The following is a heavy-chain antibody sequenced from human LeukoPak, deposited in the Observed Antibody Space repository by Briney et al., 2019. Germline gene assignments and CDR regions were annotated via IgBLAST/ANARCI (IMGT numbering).Heavy chain of an antibody. CDR2: ISGSGGST. V-gene: IGHV3-23*01. J-gene: IGHJ3*01. Sequence: GGSLRLSCAASGFTFSSYAMSWVRQAPGKGLEWVSAISGSGGSTYYADSVKGRFTISRDNSKNTLYVQMNSLRVGDTAVYYCAKGGWGGSYFDAFDFWGQGTMVTVSS. CDR1: GFTFSSYA. D-gene: IGHD1-1*01. CDR3: AKGGWGGSYFDAFDF.